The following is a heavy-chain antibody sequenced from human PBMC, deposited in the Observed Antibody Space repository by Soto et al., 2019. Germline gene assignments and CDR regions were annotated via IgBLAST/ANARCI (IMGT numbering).Heavy chain of an antibody. J-gene: IGHJ5*02. D-gene: IGHD4-17*01. CDR3: ARGLNDDGDYVYNWFDP. Sequence: QVQLQESGPGLVKPSQTLSLTCTVSGGSISSGGYYWSWIRPHPGKGLEWIGYIYYSGSTYYNPSLQDRVILSVDPSKNPFALKLSSAASAAAAVDSLARGLNDDGDYVYNWFDPLGPGTLVTFSA. CDR1: GGSISSGGYY. CDR2: IYYSGST. V-gene: IGHV4-31*03.